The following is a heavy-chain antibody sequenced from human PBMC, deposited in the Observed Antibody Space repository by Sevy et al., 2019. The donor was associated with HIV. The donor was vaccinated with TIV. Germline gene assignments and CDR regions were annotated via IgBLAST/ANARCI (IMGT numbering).Heavy chain of an antibody. D-gene: IGHD6-19*01. CDR2: IYPGDSDT. J-gene: IGHJ6*02. V-gene: IGHV5-51*01. Sequence: GESLKISCKGSGYSFTSYWIGWGRQMPGKGLEWMGIIYPGDSDTRYSPFFQGQVTISADKSISTAYLQWSSLKASDTAMYYCARLAGSSGSRRYSGMDVWGQGTTVTVSS. CDR3: ARLAGSSGSRRYSGMDV. CDR1: GYSFTSYW.